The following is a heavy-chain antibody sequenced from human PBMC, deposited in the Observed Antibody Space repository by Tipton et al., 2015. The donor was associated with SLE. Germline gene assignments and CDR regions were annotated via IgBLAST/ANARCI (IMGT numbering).Heavy chain of an antibody. CDR3: ARDSRLHWYFDL. J-gene: IGHJ2*01. V-gene: IGHV4-38-2*02. D-gene: IGHD2-2*01. CDR2: IHHRGRT. CDR1: GDSISSDYY. Sequence: TLSLTCTVSGDSISSDYYWGWIRQPPGKGLEWIGSIHHRGRTYYSPSLKSRVTISVDTSKNQFSLKLSSVTAADTAVYYCARDSRLHWYFDLWGRGTLVTVSS.